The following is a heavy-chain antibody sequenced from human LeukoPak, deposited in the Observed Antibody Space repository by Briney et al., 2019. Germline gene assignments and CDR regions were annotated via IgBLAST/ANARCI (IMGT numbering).Heavy chain of an antibody. D-gene: IGHD2-2*01. CDR2: ISSSSSTI. Sequence: GGSLRLSCAASGFTFSSYSMNWVRQAPGKGLEWVSYISSSSSTIYYADPVKGRFTISRDNAKNSLYLQMNSLRAEDTAVYYCARDFVVPAAPNVDYWGQGTLVTVSS. J-gene: IGHJ4*02. V-gene: IGHV3-48*01. CDR3: ARDFVVPAAPNVDY. CDR1: GFTFSSYS.